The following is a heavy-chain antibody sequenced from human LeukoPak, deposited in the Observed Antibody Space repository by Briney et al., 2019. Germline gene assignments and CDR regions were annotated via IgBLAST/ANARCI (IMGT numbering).Heavy chain of an antibody. D-gene: IGHD3-3*01. CDR1: GFTFSSYA. V-gene: IGHV3-30-3*01. CDR3: ARGSEWLLSPIFDY. CDR2: ISYDGSNK. Sequence: PGGSLRLSCAASGFTFSSYAMHWVRQAPGKGLEWVAVISYDGSNKYYADSVKGRFTISRDNSKNTLYLQMNSLRAEDTAVYYCARGSEWLLSPIFDYWGQGTLVTVSS. J-gene: IGHJ4*02.